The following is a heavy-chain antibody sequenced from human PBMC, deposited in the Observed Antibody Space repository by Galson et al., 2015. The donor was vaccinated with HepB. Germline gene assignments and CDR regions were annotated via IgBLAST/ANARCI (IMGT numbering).Heavy chain of an antibody. CDR3: ARDGDYDSSGYYYYYYYYYMDV. V-gene: IGHV3-21*01. CDR1: GFTFSSYS. J-gene: IGHJ6*03. Sequence: SLRLSCAASGFTFSSYSMNWVRQAPGKGLEWVSSISSSSSYIYYADSVKGRFTISRDNAKNSLYLQMNSLRAEDTVVYYCARDGDYDSSGYYYYYYYYYMDVWGKGTTVTVSS. D-gene: IGHD3-22*01. CDR2: ISSSSSYI.